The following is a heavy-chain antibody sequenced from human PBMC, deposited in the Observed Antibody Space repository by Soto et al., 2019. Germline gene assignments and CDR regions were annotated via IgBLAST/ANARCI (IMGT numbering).Heavy chain of an antibody. CDR3: ARVTAVWFDP. CDR1: GYTFTSYA. Sequence: QVQLVQSGAEEKKPGASVKVSCKASGYTFTSYAMHWVRQAPGQRLEWMGGINAGNCNTKYSQKFQGRVTITRDTAACTADMKVSSLSYEDTAVYYCARVTAVWFDPWGQGTLVTVSS. D-gene: IGHD2-21*02. CDR2: INAGNCNT. V-gene: IGHV1-3*05. J-gene: IGHJ5*02.